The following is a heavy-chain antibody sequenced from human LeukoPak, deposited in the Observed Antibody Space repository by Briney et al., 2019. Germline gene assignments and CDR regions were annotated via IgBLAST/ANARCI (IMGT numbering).Heavy chain of an antibody. J-gene: IGHJ6*03. CDR2: IYYSGST. V-gene: IGHV4-39*01. D-gene: IGHD6-13*01. CDR1: GGSISSSSYY. Sequence: KSSETLSLTCTVSGGSISSSSYYWGWIRQPPGKGLEWIGSIYYSGSTYYNPSLKSRVTISVDTSKNQFSLKLSSVTAADTAVYYCANRAAGTALYYYYYMDVWGKGTTVTVSS. CDR3: ANRAAGTALYYYYYMDV.